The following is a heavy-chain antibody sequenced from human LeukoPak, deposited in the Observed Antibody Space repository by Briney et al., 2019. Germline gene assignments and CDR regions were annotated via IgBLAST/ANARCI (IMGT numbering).Heavy chain of an antibody. D-gene: IGHD1-26*01. Sequence: GGSLRLSCAASEFTFSTYNMNWVRQAPGKGLGWVSYISSGSGTIYYADSVKGRFTISRDNAKNSLYLQMNSLRAEDTAVYYCARCLSGSYWYFDLWGRGTLVTVSS. CDR3: ARCLSGSYWYFDL. V-gene: IGHV3-48*01. CDR2: ISSGSGTI. J-gene: IGHJ2*01. CDR1: EFTFSTYN.